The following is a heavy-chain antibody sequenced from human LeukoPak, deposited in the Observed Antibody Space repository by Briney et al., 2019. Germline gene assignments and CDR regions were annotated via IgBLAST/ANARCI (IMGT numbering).Heavy chain of an antibody. V-gene: IGHV3-30*02. CDR3: AKGARGDPMFYWIDP. Sequence: PGGSLRLSCAASGFTFSSYGMHWVRQAPGKGLEWVAFIRYDGSNKYYADSVKGRFTISRDNSKNTLYLQMNSLRAEDTAVYYCAKGARGDPMFYWIDPWGQGTLVTVSS. D-gene: IGHD2-21*02. J-gene: IGHJ5*02. CDR2: IRYDGSNK. CDR1: GFTFSSYG.